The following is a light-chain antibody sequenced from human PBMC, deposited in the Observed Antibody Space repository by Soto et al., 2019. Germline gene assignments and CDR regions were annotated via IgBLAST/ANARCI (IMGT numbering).Light chain of an antibody. J-gene: IGLJ1*01. CDR1: SSNIGNNY. CDR3: GTWDNSLSLPYV. CDR2: ENN. Sequence: SVLTQPPSVSAAPGQKVTFSCSGSSSNIGNNYVSWYQQLPGTAPKLLIFENNKRPSGIPDRFSASKSGTSATLAITGLQTGDAADYYCGTWDNSLSLPYVFGTGTKVTVL. V-gene: IGLV1-51*02.